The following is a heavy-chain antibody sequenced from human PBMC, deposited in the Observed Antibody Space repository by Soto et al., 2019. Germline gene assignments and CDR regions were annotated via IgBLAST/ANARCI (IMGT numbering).Heavy chain of an antibody. V-gene: IGHV3-30*18. CDR2: ISYDGSNK. Sequence: GGSLRLSCAASGFTFSSYGMHWVRQAPGKGLEWVAVISYDGSNKYYADSVKGRFTISRDNSKNTLYLQMNSLRAEDTAVYYCAKDFYGSGSYYPNFDYWGQGTLVTVSS. CDR3: AKDFYGSGSYYPNFDY. J-gene: IGHJ4*02. D-gene: IGHD3-10*01. CDR1: GFTFSSYG.